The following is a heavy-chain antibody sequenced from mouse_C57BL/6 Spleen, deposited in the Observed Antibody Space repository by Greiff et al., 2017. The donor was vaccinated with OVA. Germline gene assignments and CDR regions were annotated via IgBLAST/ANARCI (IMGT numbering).Heavy chain of an antibody. V-gene: IGHV5-17*01. J-gene: IGHJ2*01. CDR2: ISSGSSTI. CDR1: GFTFSDYG. CDR3: ARGAIYDGYYFDY. Sequence: EVQGVESGGGLVKPGGSLKLSCAASGFTFSDYGMHWVRQAPEKGLEWVAYISSGSSTIYYADTVKGRFTISRDNAKNTLFLQMTSLRSEDTAMYYCARGAIYDGYYFDYWGQGTTLTVSS. D-gene: IGHD2-3*01.